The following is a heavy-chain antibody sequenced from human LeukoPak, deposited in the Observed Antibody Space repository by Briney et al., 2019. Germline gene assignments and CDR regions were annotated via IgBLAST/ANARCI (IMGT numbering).Heavy chain of an antibody. Sequence: ASVKVSCKASGGTFSSYAISWVRQAPGQGLEWMGWINTNTGNPTYAQGFTGRFVFSLDTSVSTAYLQISSLKAEDTAVYYCARASKQQLVPLDYWGQGTLVTVSS. J-gene: IGHJ4*02. CDR1: GGTFSSYA. D-gene: IGHD6-13*01. CDR3: ARASKQQLVPLDY. CDR2: INTNTGNP. V-gene: IGHV7-4-1*02.